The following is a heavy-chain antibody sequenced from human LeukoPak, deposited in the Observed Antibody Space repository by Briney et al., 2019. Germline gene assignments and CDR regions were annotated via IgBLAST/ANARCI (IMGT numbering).Heavy chain of an antibody. CDR1: GGTFSGYY. CDR2: INHSGST. CDR3: AGSAMDV. Sequence: SETLSLTCDVYGGTFSGYYRSWVRQPPGQGLEWIGEINHSGSTKYNPYLKSRVTISVDTSKNQFSLTRSSVTAADTAVYYCAGSAMDVWGKGTTVTVSS. D-gene: IGHD2-2*03. V-gene: IGHV4-34*08. J-gene: IGHJ6*04.